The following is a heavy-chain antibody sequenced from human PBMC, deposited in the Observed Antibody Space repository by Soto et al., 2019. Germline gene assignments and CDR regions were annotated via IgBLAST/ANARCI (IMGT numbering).Heavy chain of an antibody. CDR3: AKSVYYDLWSGPSRFDY. CDR1: GFTFSSYA. Sequence: EVQLLESGGGLVQPGGSLRLSCAASGFTFSSYAMTWVRQAPGKGLEWVSAISGSGGSTYYADSVKGRFTIPRDNSKNTLYLQMNRLRAEYTAVYYCAKSVYYDLWSGPSRFDYWGQGTLVTVSS. D-gene: IGHD3-3*01. V-gene: IGHV3-23*01. CDR2: ISGSGGST. J-gene: IGHJ4*02.